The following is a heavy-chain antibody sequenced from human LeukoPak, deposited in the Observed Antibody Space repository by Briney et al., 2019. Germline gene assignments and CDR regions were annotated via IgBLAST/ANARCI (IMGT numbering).Heavy chain of an antibody. CDR3: ARVRPRSCITD. D-gene: IGHD2-15*01. Sequence: PSETLSLTCAVYGGSFSGYYWSWIRQPPGKGLEWIGEINHSGSTNYNPSLKSRVTISLDTSKNQFSLKLSSVTAADTAVYYCARVRPRSCITDWGQGTLVTVSS. J-gene: IGHJ4*02. V-gene: IGHV4-34*01. CDR2: INHSGST. CDR1: GGSFSGYY.